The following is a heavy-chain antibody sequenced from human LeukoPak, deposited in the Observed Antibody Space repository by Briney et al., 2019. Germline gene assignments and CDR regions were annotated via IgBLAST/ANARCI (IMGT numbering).Heavy chain of an antibody. CDR2: IYYSGST. D-gene: IGHD3-3*01. CDR3: ARGDDFWSGYSFDY. V-gene: IGHV4-59*01. J-gene: IGHJ4*02. Sequence: PSETLSLTCTVSGGSISSYYWSWIRQPPGKGLEWIGYIYYSGSTNYNPSLKSRVTISVDTSKNQFSLKLSSVTAADTAVYYCARGDDFWSGYSFDYWGQGTLVTVSS. CDR1: GGSISSYY.